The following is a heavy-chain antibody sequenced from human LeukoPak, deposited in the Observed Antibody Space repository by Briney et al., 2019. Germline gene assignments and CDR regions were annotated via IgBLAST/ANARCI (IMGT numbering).Heavy chain of an antibody. CDR1: GYSISSGYY. J-gene: IGHJ4*02. CDR2: IYHSGST. CDR3: ARQGGVGATTSQFDY. D-gene: IGHD1-26*01. Sequence: PSETLSLTCAVSGYSISSGYYWGWIRQPPGKGLEWIGSIYHSGSTYYNPSLKSRVTISVDTSKNQFSLKLSSVTAADTAVYYCARQGGVGATTSQFDYWGQGTLVTVSS. V-gene: IGHV4-38-2*01.